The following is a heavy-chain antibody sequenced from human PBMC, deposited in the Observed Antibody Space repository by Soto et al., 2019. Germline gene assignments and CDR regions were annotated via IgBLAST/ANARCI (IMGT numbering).Heavy chain of an antibody. V-gene: IGHV4-39*01. CDR1: GGSISSSSYY. CDR3: ARGDCSGGSCYSPFFDY. Sequence: SETLSLTCTVFGGSISSSSYYWGWIRQPPGKGLEWIGSIYYSGSTYYNPSLKSRVTISVDTSKNQFSLKLSSVTAADTAVYYCARGDCSGGSCYSPFFDYWGQGTLVTVSS. D-gene: IGHD2-15*01. J-gene: IGHJ4*02. CDR2: IYYSGST.